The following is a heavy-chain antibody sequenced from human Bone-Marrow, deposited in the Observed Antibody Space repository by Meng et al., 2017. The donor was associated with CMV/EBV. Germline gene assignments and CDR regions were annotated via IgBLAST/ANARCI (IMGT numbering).Heavy chain of an antibody. CDR2: IYYSGTT. V-gene: IGHV4-59*04. CDR1: DGPISSYY. D-gene: IGHD3-10*01. CDR3: ARLVGGSRIAGRSGTIDY. J-gene: IGHJ4*02. Sequence: SETLSLTCTVSDGPISSYYWSWIRQPPGKGLEWIGHIYYSGTTYYNPSLKSRVIMSADTSKHQLSLRLSSVTAADTAVYYCARLVGGSRIAGRSGTIDYWGQGTLVTVSS.